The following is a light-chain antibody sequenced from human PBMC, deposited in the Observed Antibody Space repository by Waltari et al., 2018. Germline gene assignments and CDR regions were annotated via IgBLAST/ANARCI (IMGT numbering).Light chain of an antibody. V-gene: IGKV3-15*01. Sequence: IVMTQSPATLSVSPGEGATLSCKASQSLSSNLAWYHQKPGQLPRLLIYGASTRATGIPARCSGSGSGTEFTLTISSLQAEDFAVYYCQERGRTFGQGTKVEIK. CDR3: QERGRT. J-gene: IGKJ1*01. CDR1: QSLSSN. CDR2: GAS.